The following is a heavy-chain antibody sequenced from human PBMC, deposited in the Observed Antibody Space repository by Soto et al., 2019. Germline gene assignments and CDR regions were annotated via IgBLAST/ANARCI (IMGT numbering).Heavy chain of an antibody. Sequence: QVQLVQSGAEVKNPGASVKVSCKTSGYTFTSYGIGWERQAPGQGLEWMGWINTYNGNTNYAQNLQGRVTLTTDTSTSTAYMELRSLRSNDTAIYYCAMVDVYVTPSPQDVWGQGTTVTVSS. V-gene: IGHV1-18*01. J-gene: IGHJ6*02. CDR1: GYTFTSYG. D-gene: IGHD3-16*01. CDR2: INTYNGNT. CDR3: AMVDVYVTPSPQDV.